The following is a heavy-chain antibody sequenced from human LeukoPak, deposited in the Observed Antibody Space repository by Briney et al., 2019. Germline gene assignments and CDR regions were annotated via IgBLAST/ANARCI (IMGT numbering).Heavy chain of an antibody. Sequence: PGGSLRLSCAASGFTFSTYVMSWVRQAPGKGLEWVSAISGSGGSTYYADSVKGRFTISRDNSKNTLYLQMNSLGADDTAVYYCAKENWRHFDYWGQGTLVTVPS. CDR2: ISGSGGST. J-gene: IGHJ4*02. CDR1: GFTFSTYV. CDR3: AKENWRHFDY. D-gene: IGHD1-1*01. V-gene: IGHV3-23*01.